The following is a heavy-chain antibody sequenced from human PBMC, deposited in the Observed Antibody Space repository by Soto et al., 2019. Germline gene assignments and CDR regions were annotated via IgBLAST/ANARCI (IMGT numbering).Heavy chain of an antibody. Sequence: GGSLRLSCAVSGFSFGNYWMSWVRQAPGKGLEWLASIKEDGSERYYLDSVKGRFTISRDNAKDSLSLQMNSLRGEDTAFYYCARDVGPVTIFGEALSGYFDFWGQGTLVTVS. CDR2: IKEDGSER. V-gene: IGHV3-7*03. CDR3: ARDVGPVTIFGEALSGYFDF. J-gene: IGHJ4*02. CDR1: GFSFGNYW. D-gene: IGHD3-3*01.